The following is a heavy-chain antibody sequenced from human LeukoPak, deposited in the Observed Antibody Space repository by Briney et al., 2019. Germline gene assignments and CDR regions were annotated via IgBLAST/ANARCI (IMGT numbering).Heavy chain of an antibody. J-gene: IGHJ4*02. V-gene: IGHV3-7*03. CDR3: AKAGSSWYDYFDY. Sequence: GGSLRLSCAASGFTFSSYWMSWVRQAPEKGLEWVANIKQDGSEKYYVDSVKGRFTISRDNAKNSLYLQMNSLRAEDTAVYYCAKAGSSWYDYFDYWGQGTLVTVSS. CDR2: IKQDGSEK. CDR1: GFTFSSYW. D-gene: IGHD6-13*01.